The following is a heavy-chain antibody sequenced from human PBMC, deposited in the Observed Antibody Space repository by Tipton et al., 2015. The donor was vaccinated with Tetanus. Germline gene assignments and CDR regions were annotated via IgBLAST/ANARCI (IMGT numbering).Heavy chain of an antibody. CDR3: ARDYDGSEPYDY. CDR1: GGTFTSYA. V-gene: IGHV1-69*06. CDR2: ILPIFGTT. Sequence: QSGAEVKKPGSSVKVSCKASGGTFTSYAFSWVRQAPGQGLEWMGTILPIFGTTNYVQKFQGRVTITADKSTRTVYMELSSLRSGDTAIYYCARDYDGSEPYDYWGQGTLVTVSS. J-gene: IGHJ4*01. D-gene: IGHD3-10*01.